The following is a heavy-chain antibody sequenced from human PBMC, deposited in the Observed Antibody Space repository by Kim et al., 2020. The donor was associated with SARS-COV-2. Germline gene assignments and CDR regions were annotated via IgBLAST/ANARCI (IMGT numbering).Heavy chain of an antibody. V-gene: IGHV3-73*01. CDR1: GFTFSDSA. Sequence: GGSLRLSCAASGFTFSDSAMHWVRQASGKGLEWVGRIRSKANSYATAYAASVKGRFTISRDVSKNTAYLQMNSLKTEDTAVYYCTIGYCTNGVCYSYDYWGQGTLVTVSS. CDR3: TIGYCTNGVCYSYDY. D-gene: IGHD2-8*01. J-gene: IGHJ4*02. CDR2: IRSKANSYAT.